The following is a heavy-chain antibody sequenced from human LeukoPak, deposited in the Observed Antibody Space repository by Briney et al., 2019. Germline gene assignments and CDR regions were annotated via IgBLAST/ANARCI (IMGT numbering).Heavy chain of an antibody. CDR2: IYPGDSDT. CDR1: GYSFTSNW. J-gene: IGHJ4*02. D-gene: IGHD3-16*01. Sequence: GESLKISCKGSGYSFTSNWIGWVRQMPGKGLEWMGIIYPGDSDTRYSPSFQGQVTISADKSISTAYLQWSSLKASDTAMYYCARPVLAYALGLGDWGQGTLVTVSS. CDR3: ARPVLAYALGLGD. V-gene: IGHV5-51*01.